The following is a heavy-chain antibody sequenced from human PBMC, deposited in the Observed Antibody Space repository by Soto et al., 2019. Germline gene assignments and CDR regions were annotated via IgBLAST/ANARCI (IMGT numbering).Heavy chain of an antibody. J-gene: IGHJ5*01. CDR2: VSGSGGTT. CDR3: AKDGRRVGPTLNWLDS. D-gene: IGHD1-26*01. CDR1: GLSLSGYA. V-gene: IGHV3-23*01. Sequence: EVQLMESGGGLVQPGVSLRLSCVVSGLSLSGYALSWVRQAPGKGLEWVSAVSGSGGTTYYADSVKGRFTISRDNSKNTLYLQMSGLIVEDTAKYFCAKDGRRVGPTLNWLDSWGQGTQVTVTS.